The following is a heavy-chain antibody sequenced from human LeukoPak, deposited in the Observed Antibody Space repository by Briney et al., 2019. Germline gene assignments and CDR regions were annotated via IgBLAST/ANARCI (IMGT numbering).Heavy chain of an antibody. CDR3: AKDNSYASGTYYTR. Sequence: GGSLRLSCAAYGFTFSNYWMSWVRQAPGKGLEWVSAISGSGGSTYYTDSVKGRFTISRDNSKNTLYLQMNSLSAEDTAVYFCAKDNSYASGTYYTRWGQGTLVTVSS. CDR2: ISGSGGST. D-gene: IGHD3-10*01. V-gene: IGHV3-23*01. J-gene: IGHJ4*02. CDR1: GFTFSNYW.